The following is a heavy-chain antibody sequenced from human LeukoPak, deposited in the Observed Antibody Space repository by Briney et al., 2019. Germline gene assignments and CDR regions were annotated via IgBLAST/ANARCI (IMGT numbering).Heavy chain of an antibody. CDR3: AKRVGLDY. CDR1: GFTFSSYG. CDR2: ISYDGSNK. V-gene: IGHV3-30*18. Sequence: GGSLRLSCAASGFTFSSYGMHWVRQAPGKGLEWVAVISYDGSNKYYADSVKGRFTISRDNSKNTLYLQMNSLRAEDTAVYYCAKRVGLDYWGQGTLVTVSS. J-gene: IGHJ4*02. D-gene: IGHD2-2*01.